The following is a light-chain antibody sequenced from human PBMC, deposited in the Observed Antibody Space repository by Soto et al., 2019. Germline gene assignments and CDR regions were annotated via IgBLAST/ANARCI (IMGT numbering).Light chain of an antibody. J-gene: IGKJ1*01. Sequence: DIPMTQSPSTLSASVGDRVTITCRSSQSITSWLAWYQQKPGKAPKLLIYDASSLESGVPSRFSGSGSGTAFTLTISSLQPEDFATYYCQQYKSFSPTFGQGTKVEIK. CDR2: DAS. CDR1: QSITSW. V-gene: IGKV1-5*01. CDR3: QQYKSFSPT.